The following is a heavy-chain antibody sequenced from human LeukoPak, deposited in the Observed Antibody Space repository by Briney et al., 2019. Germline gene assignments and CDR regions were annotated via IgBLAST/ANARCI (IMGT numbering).Heavy chain of an antibody. J-gene: IGHJ4*02. Sequence: ASVKVSCKASGYTFTSYYMHWVRQAPGQGLEWMGIINPSGGSTSYAQKFQGRVTMTRDMSTSTVYMELSSLRSEDTAVYYCAKDRRRGRIFDYWGQGTLVTVSS. CDR3: AKDRRRGRIFDY. CDR2: INPSGGST. D-gene: IGHD1-26*01. V-gene: IGHV1-46*01. CDR1: GYTFTSYY.